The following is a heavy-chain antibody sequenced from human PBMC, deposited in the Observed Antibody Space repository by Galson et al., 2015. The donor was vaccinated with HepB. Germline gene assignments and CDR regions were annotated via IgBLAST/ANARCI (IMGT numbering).Heavy chain of an antibody. CDR3: ARGAPTSGSSRGILDP. CDR1: GYTFTASD. Sequence: SVKVSCKASGYTFTASDLHWVRQAPGQGLEWMGWINPNSGDTVYAENFQGRVTMTRDTSISTVYMELSSLRSDDTAVYYCARGAPTSGSSRGILDPWGQGTLVTVSS. J-gene: IGHJ5*02. CDR2: INPNSGDT. D-gene: IGHD5-12*01. V-gene: IGHV1-2*02.